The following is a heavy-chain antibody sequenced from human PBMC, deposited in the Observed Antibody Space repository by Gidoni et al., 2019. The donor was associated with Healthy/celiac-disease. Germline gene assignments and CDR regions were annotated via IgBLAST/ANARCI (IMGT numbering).Heavy chain of an antibody. J-gene: IGHJ6*02. CDR2: IKQDGSEK. Sequence: EVQLVESGGGLVQPGGSLRLSCAASGFTFSSDWMSWVRQAPGKGLEWVANIKQDGSEKYYVDSVKGRFTISRDNAKNSLYLQMNSLRAEDTAVYYCAREQLALGVNYYYYGMDVWGQGTTVTVSS. V-gene: IGHV3-7*03. D-gene: IGHD6-6*01. CDR1: GFTFSSDW. CDR3: AREQLALGVNYYYYGMDV.